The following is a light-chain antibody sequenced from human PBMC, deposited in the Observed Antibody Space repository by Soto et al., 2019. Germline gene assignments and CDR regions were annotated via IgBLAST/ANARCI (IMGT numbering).Light chain of an antibody. CDR3: KQGTHWPPYT. Sequence: DVVMTQSPLSLPVTLGQPASISCRSSQSLVHSDGNTYLNWFQQRPGQSPRRLIYKVSNRDSGVPDRFSGSGSGTNFILKISRVEAEDVGVYYCKQGTHWPPYTFGQGTKLEIK. J-gene: IGKJ2*01. CDR2: KVS. V-gene: IGKV2-30*02. CDR1: QSLVHSDGNTY.